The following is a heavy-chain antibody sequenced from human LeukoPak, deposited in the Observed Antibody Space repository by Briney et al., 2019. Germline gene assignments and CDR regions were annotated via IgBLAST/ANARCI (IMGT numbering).Heavy chain of an antibody. D-gene: IGHD1-26*01. J-gene: IGHJ4*02. Sequence: GGSLRLSCAASGLTFSSYWMGWVRQAPGKRLEWVANMNIDGSEKYYADSAKGRFTISRDNARNSVYLQMNSLRVEDTAVYYCARDPVEWELLLDYWGQGTLVTVSS. CDR1: GLTFSSYW. CDR2: MNIDGSEK. CDR3: ARDPVEWELLLDY. V-gene: IGHV3-7*01.